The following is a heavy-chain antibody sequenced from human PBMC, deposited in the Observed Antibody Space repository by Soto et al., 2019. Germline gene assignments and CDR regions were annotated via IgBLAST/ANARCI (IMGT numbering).Heavy chain of an antibody. CDR1: GGSISSGAYS. J-gene: IGHJ4*02. V-gene: IGHV4-30-2*01. D-gene: IGHD6-19*01. Sequence: SETLSLTCAVSGGSISSGAYSWSWIRQPPGKGLEWIGYIYHIGSTYYNPSLKSRVTISVDRSKNQFSLKLSSVTAADTAVYYCATGRSYGYSSGWYLVPPSRLDYWGQGTLVTVSS. CDR2: IYHIGST. CDR3: ATGRSYGYSSGWYLVPPSRLDY.